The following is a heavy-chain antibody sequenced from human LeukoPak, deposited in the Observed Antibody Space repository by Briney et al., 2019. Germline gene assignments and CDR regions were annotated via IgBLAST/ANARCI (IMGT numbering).Heavy chain of an antibody. Sequence: GGSLRLSCAASGFSFSTYSMNWVRQAPGKGPEWVSSISSSSGDIYYGDSVKGRFTISRDNAKNSLYLQMNSLRAEDTAVYYCARCSSWYFVDYWGQGTLVTVSS. CDR2: ISSSSGDI. CDR3: ARCSSWYFVDY. D-gene: IGHD6-13*01. J-gene: IGHJ4*02. CDR1: GFSFSTYS. V-gene: IGHV3-21*04.